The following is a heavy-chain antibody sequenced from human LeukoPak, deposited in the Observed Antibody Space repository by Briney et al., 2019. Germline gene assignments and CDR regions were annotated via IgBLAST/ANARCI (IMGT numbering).Heavy chain of an antibody. CDR2: ISSSSSTI. CDR1: GFTFSSCS. V-gene: IGHV3-48*01. Sequence: GGSLRLSCAASGFTFSSCSMNWVRQAPGKGLEWVSYISSSSSTIYYADSVKGRFTISRDNAKNSLYLQMNSLRAEDTAVYYCATYYDFWSGYSDYWGQGTLVTVSS. J-gene: IGHJ4*02. D-gene: IGHD3-3*01. CDR3: ATYYDFWSGYSDY.